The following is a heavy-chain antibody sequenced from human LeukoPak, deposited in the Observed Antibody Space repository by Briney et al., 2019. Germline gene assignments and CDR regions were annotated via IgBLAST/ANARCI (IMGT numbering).Heavy chain of an antibody. CDR1: GFTFRSYW. CDR2: INQGGSVQ. CDR3: ARVEYSGWNLEY. V-gene: IGHV3-7*01. J-gene: IGHJ4*02. D-gene: IGHD5-12*01. Sequence: GGSLRLPCAASGFTFRSYWMSWVRQAPGQGLEWVANINQGGSVQYYMDSVKGRFTISRDDAKNSLYVQMNSLRDEDTAVYYCARVEYSGWNLEYWGQGTLVTVSS.